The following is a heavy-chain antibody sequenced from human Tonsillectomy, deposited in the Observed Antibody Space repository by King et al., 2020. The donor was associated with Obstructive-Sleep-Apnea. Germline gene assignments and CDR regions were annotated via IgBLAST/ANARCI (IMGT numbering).Heavy chain of an antibody. Sequence: VQLVESGGNLVQPGGSLRLSCAASGFTVSSNYMSWVRQAPGKGLEWVSVIYNGGSTYYADSVKGRFTISRDNSKNTLYLQMNSLRAEDTAVYYCAREWGKYYDSSGYYPAAGYFDYWGQGTLVTVSS. J-gene: IGHJ4*02. CDR3: AREWGKYYDSSGYYPAAGYFDY. V-gene: IGHV3-66*01. D-gene: IGHD3-22*01. CDR1: GFTVSSNY. CDR2: IYNGGST.